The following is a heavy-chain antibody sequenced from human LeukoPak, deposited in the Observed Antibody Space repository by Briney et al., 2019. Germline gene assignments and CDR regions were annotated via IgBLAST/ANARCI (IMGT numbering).Heavy chain of an antibody. J-gene: IGHJ3*02. V-gene: IGHV3-11*04. CDR2: ISGSGSDI. CDR3: ARDRAVAGDDAFDI. D-gene: IGHD6-19*01. Sequence: GRSLRLSCAASGFTFSDYHMSWIRQAPGKGLEWVSYISGSGSDIYYADSVKGRFTISRDNAKNSLYLQMNSLRAEDTAVYYCARDRAVAGDDAFDIWGQGTMVTVSS. CDR1: GFTFSDYH.